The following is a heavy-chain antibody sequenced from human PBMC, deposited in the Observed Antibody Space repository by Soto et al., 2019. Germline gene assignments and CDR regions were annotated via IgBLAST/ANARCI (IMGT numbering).Heavy chain of an antibody. CDR3: ARYCSSTSCYVNWFDP. V-gene: IGHV4-30-4*01. CDR1: GGSISSGDYY. J-gene: IGHJ5*02. CDR2: IYYSGST. D-gene: IGHD2-2*01. Sequence: SQTLSLTCTVSGGSISSGDYYWSWIRQPPGKGLEWIGYIYYSGSTYYNPSLKSRVTISVDTSKNQFSLKLSSVTAADTAVYYCARYCSSTSCYVNWFDPWGQGTLVTVSS.